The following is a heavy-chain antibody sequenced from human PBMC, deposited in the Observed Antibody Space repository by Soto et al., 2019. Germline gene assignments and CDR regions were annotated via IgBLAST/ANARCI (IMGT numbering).Heavy chain of an antibody. CDR1: GFTFSNYA. CDR3: ARVPCAGSYWPYFDN. D-gene: IGHD3-10*02. V-gene: IGHV3-30-3*01. J-gene: IGHJ4*02. CDR2: ISYDGSNK. Sequence: QVQLVESGGGVVQPGRSLRLSCVASGFTFSNYAIHWVRQAPGKGLEWVTVISYDGSNKYYADSGKGRFTIPIDNTKNTVQLHMDNLRADDTAVYYCARVPCAGSYWPYFDNWGQGTLVSVST.